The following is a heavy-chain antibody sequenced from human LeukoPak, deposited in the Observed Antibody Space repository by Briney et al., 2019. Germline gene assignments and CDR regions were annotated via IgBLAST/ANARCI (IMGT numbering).Heavy chain of an antibody. Sequence: PGGSLRLSCAASGFTFSQYWMSWVRQAPGKGLEWVANIRQDGHENYYADSVKGRFSISRDNADNSVFLQMNSLRAEDTAVYYCARASSSGWYEGVDYWGQGTLVTVSS. CDR2: IRQDGHEN. CDR1: GFTFSQYW. D-gene: IGHD6-19*01. J-gene: IGHJ4*02. V-gene: IGHV3-7*04. CDR3: ARASSSGWYEGVDY.